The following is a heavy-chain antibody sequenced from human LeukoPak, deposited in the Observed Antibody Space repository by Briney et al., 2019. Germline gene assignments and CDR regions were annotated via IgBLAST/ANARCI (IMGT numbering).Heavy chain of an antibody. D-gene: IGHD3-22*01. CDR2: INSDGSST. V-gene: IGHV3-74*01. Sequence: PGGSLRLSCAASGFTFSSYWMHWVRQAPGKGLVWVSRINSDGSSTSYADSVKGRFTISRDNAKNTLYLQMNSLRAEDAAVYYCARGLTYYYDSSGYYFDYWGQGTLVTVSS. CDR3: ARGLTYYYDSSGYYFDY. CDR1: GFTFSSYW. J-gene: IGHJ4*02.